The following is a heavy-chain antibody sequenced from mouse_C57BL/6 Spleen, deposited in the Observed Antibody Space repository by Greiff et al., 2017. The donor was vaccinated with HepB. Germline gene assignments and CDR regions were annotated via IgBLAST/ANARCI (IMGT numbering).Heavy chain of an antibody. J-gene: IGHJ4*01. D-gene: IGHD2-13*01. CDR2: IYPGSGST. Sequence: VKLQQPGAELVKPGASVKMSCKASGYTFTSYWITWVKKRPGQGLEWIGDIYPGSGSTNYNEKFKSKATLTVDTSSSTAYMQLSSLTSEDSAVYYSARRNYGDGGYAMDYWGQGTSVTVSS. CDR3: ARRNYGDGGYAMDY. V-gene: IGHV1-55*01. CDR1: GYTFTSYW.